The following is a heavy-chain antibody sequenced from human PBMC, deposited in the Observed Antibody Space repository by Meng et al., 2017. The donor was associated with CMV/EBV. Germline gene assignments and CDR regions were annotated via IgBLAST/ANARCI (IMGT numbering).Heavy chain of an antibody. V-gene: IGHV1-69*01. D-gene: IGHD3-10*01. CDR3: ARIRSQPDVILWFGEFVP. CDR2: IIPIFGTA. Sequence: QEMRGEYEREWNAPQTAVEVSYKASGGTFSRYDISWVRQAPGQGLEWMGGIIPIFGTANYAQKFQGRVTITADESTSTAYMELSSLRSEDTAVYYCARIRSQPDVILWFGEFVPWGQGTLVTVSS. CDR1: GGTFSRYD. J-gene: IGHJ5*02.